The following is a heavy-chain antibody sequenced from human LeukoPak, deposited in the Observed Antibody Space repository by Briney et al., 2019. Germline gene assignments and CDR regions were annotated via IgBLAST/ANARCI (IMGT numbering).Heavy chain of an antibody. CDR2: IYNSGS. D-gene: IGHD6-13*01. CDR1: GGSFSGYY. Sequence: SETLSLTCAVYGGSFSGYYWSWIRQPPGKGLEWIGYIYNSGSIYKPSLKSRVTISVDTSNNQISLKLNSVTAADTAVYYCARVAAGGPIDYWGQGTLVTVSS. J-gene: IGHJ4*02. CDR3: ARVAAGGPIDY. V-gene: IGHV4-59*01.